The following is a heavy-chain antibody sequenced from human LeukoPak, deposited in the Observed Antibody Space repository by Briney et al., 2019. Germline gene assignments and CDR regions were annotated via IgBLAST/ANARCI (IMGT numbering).Heavy chain of an antibody. CDR3: ATNKIGTTGQSFDY. D-gene: IGHD1-1*01. CDR2: IWYDGSNK. Sequence: GGSLRLSCAASGFTFSRYGMQWVRQAPGKGLEWVAVIWYDGSNKDYADSVKGRFSISRDNSKNTLYLQMNSLRAEDTAVYYCATNKIGTTGQSFDYWGQGTLVTVSS. J-gene: IGHJ4*02. V-gene: IGHV3-33*01. CDR1: GFTFSRYG.